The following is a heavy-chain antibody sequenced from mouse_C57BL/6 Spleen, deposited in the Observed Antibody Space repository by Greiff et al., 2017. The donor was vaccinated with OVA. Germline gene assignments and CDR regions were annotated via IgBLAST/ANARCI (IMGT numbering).Heavy chain of an antibody. D-gene: IGHD1-1*01. Sequence: QVQLQQPGAELVRPGSSVKLSCKASGYTFTSYWMHWVKQRPIQGLEWIGNIDPSDSVTHYNQKFKDKATLTVDKSSSTAYMQLSSLTSEDSAVYYGARAYGSSFAYWGQGTLVTVSA. J-gene: IGHJ3*01. CDR2: IDPSDSVT. CDR1: GYTFTSYW. CDR3: ARAYGSSFAY. V-gene: IGHV1-52*01.